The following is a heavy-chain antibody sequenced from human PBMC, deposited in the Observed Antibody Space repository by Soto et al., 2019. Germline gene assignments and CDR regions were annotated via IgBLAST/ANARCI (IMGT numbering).Heavy chain of an antibody. D-gene: IGHD3-22*01. CDR2: INPNSGGT. CDR3: AREAPPYYDSSGYYYPKH. J-gene: IGHJ1*01. CDR1: GYTFTGYY. V-gene: IGHV1-2*02. Sequence: EASVKVSCKASGYTFTGYYMHWVRQAPGQGLEWMGWINPNSGGTNYAQKFQGRVTMTRDTSISTAYMELSRLRSDDTAVYYCAREAPPYYDSSGYYYPKHWGQGTLVTVSS.